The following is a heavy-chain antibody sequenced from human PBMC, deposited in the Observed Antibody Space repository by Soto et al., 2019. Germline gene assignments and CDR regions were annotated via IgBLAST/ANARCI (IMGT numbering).Heavy chain of an antibody. CDR1: GYTFTSYG. CDR2: INPNSGGT. V-gene: IGHV1-2*02. Sequence: ASVKVSCKASGYTFTSYGISWVRQAPGQGLEWMGWINPNSGGTNYAQKFQGRVTMTRDTSISTAYMELSRLRSDDTAVYYCARDLAVVVAATPPRGMDVWGQGTTVTVSS. CDR3: ARDLAVVVAATPPRGMDV. J-gene: IGHJ6*02. D-gene: IGHD2-15*01.